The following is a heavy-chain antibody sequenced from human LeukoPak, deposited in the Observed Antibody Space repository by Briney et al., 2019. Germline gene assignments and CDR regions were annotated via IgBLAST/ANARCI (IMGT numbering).Heavy chain of an antibody. CDR3: AREDCSSTSCLYYYYGMDV. D-gene: IGHD2-2*01. V-gene: IGHV1-8*01. J-gene: IGHJ6*02. CDR2: MNPNSGNT. Sequence: GASVKVSCKASGYTFTSYDISWVRQATGQGLEWMGWMNPNSGNTGYAQKFQGRVTMTRNTSISTAYMELSSLRSEDTAVYYCAREDCSSTSCLYYYYGMDVWGQGTTVTVSS. CDR1: GYTFTSYD.